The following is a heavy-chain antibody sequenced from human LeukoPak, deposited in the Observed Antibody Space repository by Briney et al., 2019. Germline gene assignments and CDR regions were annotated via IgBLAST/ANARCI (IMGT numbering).Heavy chain of an antibody. CDR1: AGSVSNSNYY. CDR3: TRLITLRGVDV. J-gene: IGHJ6*02. Sequence: SETLSLTCTVSAGSVSNSNYYWGGIRQPPEKGLEWIGSIYYSGSTFYRASLKSRATISADTSKNQFSLRLSFVTAADTAVYYCTRLITLRGVDVCGQGTTVIVSS. V-gene: IGHV4-39*01. CDR2: IYYSGST. D-gene: IGHD2/OR15-2a*01.